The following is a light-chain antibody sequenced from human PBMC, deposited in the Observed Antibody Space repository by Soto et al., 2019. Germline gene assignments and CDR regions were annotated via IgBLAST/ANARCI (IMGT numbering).Light chain of an antibody. CDR2: DVS. J-gene: IGKJ1*01. Sequence: DIQMTQSPSTLSASVGDRVTITCRASQTIGRWLAWYQQKPGKAPTVLIYDVSTLESGVPSRFSGGGSGTEFTLTIASLQPDDFATYYCQEYTTYSRTFVQGTTVEVK. V-gene: IGKV1-5*01. CDR3: QEYTTYSRT. CDR1: QTIGRW.